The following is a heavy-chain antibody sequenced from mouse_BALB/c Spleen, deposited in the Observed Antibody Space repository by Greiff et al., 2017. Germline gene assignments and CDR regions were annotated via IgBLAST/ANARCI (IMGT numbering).Heavy chain of an antibody. CDR2: ISSGSSTI. V-gene: IGHV5-17*02. CDR3: ARSGYRYDVDYAMDY. CDR1: GFTFSSFG. D-gene: IGHD2-14*01. Sequence: EVKLVESGGGLVQPGGSRKLSCAASGFTFSSFGMHWVRQAPEKGLEWVAYISSGSSTIYYADTVKGRFTISRDNPKNTLFLQMTSLRSEDTAMYYCARSGYRYDVDYAMDYWGQGTSVTVSS. J-gene: IGHJ4*01.